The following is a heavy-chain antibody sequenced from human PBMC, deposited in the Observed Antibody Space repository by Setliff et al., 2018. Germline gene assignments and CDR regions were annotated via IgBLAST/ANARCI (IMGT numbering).Heavy chain of an antibody. V-gene: IGHV3-33*08. D-gene: IGHD2-15*01. J-gene: IGHJ4*02. CDR2: IWDEGGNK. Sequence: GGSLRLSCAASGFTFSTYRMHWVRQAPGKGLEWVVVIWDEGGNKYHADSVKGRFTISRDNSKTTLYLQMNSLRPEDKAVYYCARTCSGSGCYAGLESWGQGTPVTVSS. CDR1: GFTFSTYR. CDR3: ARTCSGSGCYAGLES.